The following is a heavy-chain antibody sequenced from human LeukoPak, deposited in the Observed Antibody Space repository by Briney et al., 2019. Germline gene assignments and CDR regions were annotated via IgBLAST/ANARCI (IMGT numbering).Heavy chain of an antibody. CDR1: GYSISSGYY. V-gene: IGHV4-38-2*01. CDR3: ARVRYTYGDSDY. CDR2: IYHNGNT. D-gene: IGHD5-18*01. J-gene: IGHJ4*02. Sequence: SETLSLTCAVSGYSISSGYYWGWIRQPPGKGLEWIGTIYHNGNTYYNPSLKSRVTISVDTSKNQFSLKPSAVTAADTAVYYCARVRYTYGDSDYWGQGTLVTVSS.